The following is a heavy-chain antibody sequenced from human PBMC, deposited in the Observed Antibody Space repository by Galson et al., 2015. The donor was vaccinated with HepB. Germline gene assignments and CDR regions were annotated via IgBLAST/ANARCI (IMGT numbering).Heavy chain of an antibody. CDR1: GYTFTSYG. J-gene: IGHJ6*03. V-gene: IGHV1-18*01. Sequence: SVKVSCKASGYTFTSYGISWVRQAPGQGLEWMGWISAYNGNTNYAQKLQGRVTMTTDTSTSTAYMELRSLRSDDTAVYYCARVLTGYSSSWSILTPGHTIDYYYMDVWGKGTTVTVSS. CDR2: ISAYNGNT. CDR3: ARVLTGYSSSWSILTPGHTIDYYYMDV. D-gene: IGHD6-13*01.